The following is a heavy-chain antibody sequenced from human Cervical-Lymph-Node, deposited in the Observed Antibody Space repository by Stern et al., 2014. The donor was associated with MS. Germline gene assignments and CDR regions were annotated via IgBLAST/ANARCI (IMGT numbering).Heavy chain of an antibody. D-gene: IGHD4-23*01. V-gene: IGHV5-51*01. CDR1: GYSFTSYW. J-gene: IGHJ3*02. CDR3: ARRIPDYGGSPKRGAFDI. CDR2: IYPGDPET. Sequence: EVQLVESGAEVKKPGESLKISCKGSGYSFTSYWIGWVRQMPGKGLEWMGLIYPGDPETRYSPSLQGQVTISTEKSIRTPYLPRSSLKASDTAMYYCARRIPDYGGSPKRGAFDIWGQGTMVTVSS.